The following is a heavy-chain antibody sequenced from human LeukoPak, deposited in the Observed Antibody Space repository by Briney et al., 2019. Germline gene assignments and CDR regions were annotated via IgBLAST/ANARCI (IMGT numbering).Heavy chain of an antibody. J-gene: IGHJ4*02. CDR3: ASGYRSPDRRFDS. V-gene: IGHV4-34*12. CDR2: SIHSGTT. CDR1: GGSFNGYY. D-gene: IGHD2-2*03. Sequence: SETLSLTCAVYGGSFNGYYWSWIRQLPGPGLEWMGESIHSGTTTHNPSLKSRVTLSVDTSSNQFSLKLTSVPAADTALYYCASGYRSPDRRFDSWGQGALVTVSS.